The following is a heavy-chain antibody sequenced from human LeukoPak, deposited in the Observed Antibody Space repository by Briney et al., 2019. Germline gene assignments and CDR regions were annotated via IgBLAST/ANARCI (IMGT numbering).Heavy chain of an antibody. CDR1: GYTFTSYG. CDR3: AKALYSYYYDSSGYYDY. J-gene: IGHJ4*02. V-gene: IGHV1-18*01. Sequence: ASVKVSCKASGYTFTSYGISWVRQAPGQGLEWMGWIRAYNGNTNYAQKLQGRVTMTTDTSTSTAYMELRSLRSDDTAVYYCAKALYSYYYDSSGYYDYWGQGTLVTVSS. CDR2: IRAYNGNT. D-gene: IGHD3-22*01.